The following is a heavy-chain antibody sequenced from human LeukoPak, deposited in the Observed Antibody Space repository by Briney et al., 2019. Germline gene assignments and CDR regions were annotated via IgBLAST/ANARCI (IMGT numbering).Heavy chain of an antibody. Sequence: PGRSLRLSCAASGFTFSSYGMHWVRQAPGKGLEWVAVIWYDGSNKYYADSVKGRFTISRDNSKNTLYLQMNSLRAEDTAVYYCARCEGGSYSSFDYWGQGTLVTVSS. CDR1: GFTFSSYG. J-gene: IGHJ4*02. V-gene: IGHV3-33*01. CDR3: ARCEGGSYSSFDY. D-gene: IGHD1-26*01. CDR2: IWYDGSNK.